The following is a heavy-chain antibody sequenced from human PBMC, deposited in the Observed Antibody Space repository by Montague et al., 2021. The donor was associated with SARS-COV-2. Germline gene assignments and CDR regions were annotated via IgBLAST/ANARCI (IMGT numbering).Heavy chain of an antibody. J-gene: IGHJ4*02. D-gene: IGHD3-3*01. CDR1: GGSMSTYY. CDR2: IYTSGST. Sequence: SETLSLTCSISGGSMSTYYWSWIRQPAGKGLEWIGRIYTSGSTNYNPSLKSRVTISVDTSKNQFSLKLSSVTAADTAVYYCARADFWSGYLYFDYWGQGTLVTVSS. V-gene: IGHV4-4*07. CDR3: ARADFWSGYLYFDY.